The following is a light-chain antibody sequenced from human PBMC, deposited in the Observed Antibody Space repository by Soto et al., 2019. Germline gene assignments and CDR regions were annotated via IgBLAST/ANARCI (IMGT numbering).Light chain of an antibody. V-gene: IGKV4-1*01. CDR2: WAS. CDR1: QSVLYSSNNKNY. J-gene: IGKJ4*01. Sequence: DIVMTQSPDSLAVSLGERATINCKSSQSVLYSSNNKNYLAWYQQKPGQPPKLLIYWASTRESGVPGRFSGSGSGTDFTLTISSLQAEDVEVYYCQQYYSIPLTFGGGTKVDIK. CDR3: QQYYSIPLT.